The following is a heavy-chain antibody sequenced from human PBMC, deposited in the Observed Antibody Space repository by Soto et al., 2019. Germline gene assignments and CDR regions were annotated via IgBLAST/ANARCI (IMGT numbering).Heavy chain of an antibody. Sequence: GGSLRLACAASGFSFSSYGIHWVRQAPGKGLEGVAGISYDGSNKYYADSVKGRFTISRDNSKNTLYLQMNSLRAEDTAVYYCAKVALYGGNSGVDYWGQGTLVTVSS. CDR3: AKVALYGGNSGVDY. CDR1: GFSFSSYG. J-gene: IGHJ4*02. CDR2: ISYDGSNK. V-gene: IGHV3-30*18. D-gene: IGHD4-17*01.